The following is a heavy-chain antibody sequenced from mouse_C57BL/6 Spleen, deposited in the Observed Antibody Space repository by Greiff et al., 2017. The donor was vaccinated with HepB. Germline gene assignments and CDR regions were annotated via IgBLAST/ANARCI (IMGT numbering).Heavy chain of an antibody. CDR1: GFTFSSYG. CDR3: ARPPFYGSTSAWFAY. Sequence: DVKLVESGGDLVKPGGSLKLSCAASGFTFSSYGMSWVRQTPDKRLEWVATISSGGSYTYYPDSVKGRFTISRDNAKNTLYLQMSSLKSEDTAMYYCARPPFYGSTSAWFAYWGQGTLVTVSA. J-gene: IGHJ3*01. D-gene: IGHD1-1*01. V-gene: IGHV5-6*02. CDR2: ISSGGSYT.